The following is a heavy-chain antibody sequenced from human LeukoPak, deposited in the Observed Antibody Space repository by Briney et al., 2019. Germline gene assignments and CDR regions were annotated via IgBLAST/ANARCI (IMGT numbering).Heavy chain of an antibody. V-gene: IGHV1-2*02. Sequence: ASVKVSCKASGYTFTGYYMHWVRQAPGQGLEWMGWINPNSGGTNYAQKLQGRVTMTRDTSISTAYMELSRLRSDDTAVYYCARDWVYGSGSYYNDYWGQGTLVTVSS. CDR1: GYTFTGYY. J-gene: IGHJ4*02. CDR2: INPNSGGT. CDR3: ARDWVYGSGSYYNDY. D-gene: IGHD3-10*01.